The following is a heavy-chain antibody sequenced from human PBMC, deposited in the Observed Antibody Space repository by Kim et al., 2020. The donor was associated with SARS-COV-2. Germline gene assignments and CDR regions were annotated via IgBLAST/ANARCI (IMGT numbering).Heavy chain of an antibody. D-gene: IGHD2-15*01. CDR1: GFTFSDSA. CDR3: TRLLDYGMDV. J-gene: IGHJ6*02. V-gene: IGHV3-73*01. CDR2: IKTKPNNYAT. Sequence: GESLRLSCAASGFTFSDSALHWVRQASGRGLEWVGRIKTKPNNYATAYAVSVKGRFTISRDDSKNTAYLQMNSLKTEDTAVYYCTRLLDYGMDVWGQGTTVTVSS.